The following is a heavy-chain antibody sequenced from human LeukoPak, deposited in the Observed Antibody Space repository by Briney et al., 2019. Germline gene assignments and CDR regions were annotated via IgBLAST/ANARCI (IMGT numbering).Heavy chain of an antibody. J-gene: IGHJ4*02. V-gene: IGHV4-39*01. CDR1: GGSISSSSYY. CDR2: IYYSGST. CDR3: ATSGYDTSHEY. Sequence: PSETLSLTCTVSGGSISSSSYYWGWIRQPPGKGLEWIGSIYYSGSTYYNPSLKSRVTISVDTSKNQFSLKLSSVTAADTAVYYCATSGYDTSHEYWGQGTLVTVSS. D-gene: IGHD5-12*01.